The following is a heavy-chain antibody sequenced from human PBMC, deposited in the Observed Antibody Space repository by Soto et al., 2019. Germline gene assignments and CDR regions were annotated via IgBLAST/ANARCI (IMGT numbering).Heavy chain of an antibody. CDR3: SRDSTAYHSAFDS. CDR2: TYYRTRWHT. V-gene: IGHV6-1*01. Sequence: SQTLSLTSAMSGDCVSNNGAAWNWIRQSASRGLEWLGRTYYRTRWHTDYAVTMKSRITITTAKYKNQLSLNRNTVDPEDTYFCYYSRDSTAYHSAFDSWGQGTLVTVSS. CDR1: GDCVSNNGAA. J-gene: IGHJ4*02. D-gene: IGHD4-4*01.